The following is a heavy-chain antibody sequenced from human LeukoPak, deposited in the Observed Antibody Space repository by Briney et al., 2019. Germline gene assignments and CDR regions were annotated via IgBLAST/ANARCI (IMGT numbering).Heavy chain of an antibody. D-gene: IGHD3-16*02. V-gene: IGHV3-7*01. CDR3: ARDGHDYVWESYRHNWFDP. CDR2: IKYHGSEK. CDR1: GFTFSSYW. Sequence: QSGGSLRLSCAASGFTFSSYWMSWVRQAPGKGLEWVANIKYHGSEKYYVDSVKGRFTISRDNAKNSVYLQMNSLRAEDTAVYYCARDGHDYVWESYRHNWFDPWGQGTLVTVSS. J-gene: IGHJ5*02.